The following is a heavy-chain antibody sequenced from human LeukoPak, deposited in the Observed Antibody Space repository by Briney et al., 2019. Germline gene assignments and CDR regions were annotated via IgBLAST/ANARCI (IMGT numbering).Heavy chain of an antibody. CDR1: GDSVSSNSAA. Sequence: SQTLSLTCAISGDSVSSNSAAWNWIRQSPSRGLEWLGRTYYRSKWYNDYAVTVKSRITINPDTSKNQFSLQLNSVTPEDTAVYYCARDSPLEVVAATQVFDYWGQGTLVTVSS. V-gene: IGHV6-1*01. CDR3: ARDSPLEVVAATQVFDY. D-gene: IGHD2-15*01. CDR2: TYYRSKWYN. J-gene: IGHJ4*02.